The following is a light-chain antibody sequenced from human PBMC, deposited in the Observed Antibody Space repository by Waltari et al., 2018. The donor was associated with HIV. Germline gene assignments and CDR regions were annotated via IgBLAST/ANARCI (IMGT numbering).Light chain of an antibody. CDR1: QNIGSN. J-gene: IGKJ2*01. CDR2: YAS. CDR3: HQSSSLPHT. Sequence: EIVLTQSPDFQSVTPKETVTITCRASQNIGSNLHWYQQKLDQSPKLVIKYASRSFSGVPSRFSGSGSGTDFSLTISRLEAEDAATYFCHQSSSLPHTFGQGTKLEIK. V-gene: IGKV6-21*01.